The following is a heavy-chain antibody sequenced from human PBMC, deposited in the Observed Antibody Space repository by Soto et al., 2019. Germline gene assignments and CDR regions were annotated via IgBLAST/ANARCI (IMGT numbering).Heavy chain of an antibody. J-gene: IGHJ4*02. V-gene: IGHV3-30-3*01. CDR1: GFTFNTYA. D-gene: IGHD3-16*01. CDR2: ISYNGGDK. CDR3: ARDWGNTADYYFDY. Sequence: GGSLRLSCAASGFTFNTYAMHWVRQAPGKGLEWVAVISYNGGDKYSADSVKGRFTISRDNFQDTLYLQMNSLRSEDTAVYYCARDWGNTADYYFDYWGQGTLVTVST.